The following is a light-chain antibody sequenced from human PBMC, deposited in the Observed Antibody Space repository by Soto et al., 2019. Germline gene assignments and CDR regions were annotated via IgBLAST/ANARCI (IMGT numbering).Light chain of an antibody. CDR3: CSYAGSYYV. J-gene: IGLJ1*01. Sequence: QSALTQPRSVSGSPGQSVTISCTGTSSDVGGYNHVSWYQQHPGKAPTLMIYDVSKRPSGVPDRFSGSKSGNTASLTISGLQAEDEADYYCCSYAGSYYVFGTGTKLTVL. V-gene: IGLV2-11*01. CDR2: DVS. CDR1: SSDVGGYNH.